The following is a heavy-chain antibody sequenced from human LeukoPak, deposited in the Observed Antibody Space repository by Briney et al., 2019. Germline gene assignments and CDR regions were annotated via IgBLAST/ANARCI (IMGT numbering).Heavy chain of an antibody. V-gene: IGHV3-23*01. D-gene: IGHD1-26*01. Sequence: GGSLRLSCAASGFTFSSYAVSWVRQAPGKGLEWVSAISGSGVSTYYADSVKGRFTISRDNSKNTLYLQMNSLRVEDTAVYYCAKGGRKLRPYYFDYWGQGTLVTVSS. CDR2: ISGSGVST. CDR1: GFTFSSYA. CDR3: AKGGRKLRPYYFDY. J-gene: IGHJ4*02.